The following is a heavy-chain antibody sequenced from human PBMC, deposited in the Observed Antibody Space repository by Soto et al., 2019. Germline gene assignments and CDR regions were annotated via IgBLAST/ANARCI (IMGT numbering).Heavy chain of an antibody. Sequence: SETLSLTCTVSGGAILSYDWVLSRQPPGKGLEWIVYIYYSGSTNYNPSLKSRVTISVDTSKNQFSLKLSSVTAADTAVYYCARSVVGAPSLGYWGQGTLVTVSS. CDR3: ARSVVGAPSLGY. J-gene: IGHJ4*02. V-gene: IGHV4-59*01. D-gene: IGHD1-26*01. CDR1: GGAILSYD. CDR2: IYYSGST.